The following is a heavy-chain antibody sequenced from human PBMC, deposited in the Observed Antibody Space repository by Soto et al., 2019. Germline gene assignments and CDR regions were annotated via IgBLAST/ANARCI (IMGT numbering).Heavy chain of an antibody. CDR1: GFTFSSYA. Sequence: QVQLVESGGGVVQPGRSLRLSCAASGFTFSSYAMHWVRQAPGKGLEWVAVISYDGSNKYYADSVKGRFTISRDNSKNTLYLQMNSLRAEDTAVYYCARDPTGGWERRYYFDYWGQGTLVTVSS. CDR2: ISYDGSNK. D-gene: IGHD1-26*01. J-gene: IGHJ4*02. CDR3: ARDPTGGWERRYYFDY. V-gene: IGHV3-30-3*01.